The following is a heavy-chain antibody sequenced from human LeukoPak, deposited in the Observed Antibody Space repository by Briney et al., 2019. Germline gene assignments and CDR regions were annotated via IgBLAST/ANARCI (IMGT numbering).Heavy chain of an antibody. CDR3: ASGGYSTSWYVY. CDR2: IYYSGST. V-gene: IGHV4-59*12. D-gene: IGHD6-13*01. Sequence: PSETLSLTCTVSGGSISSYYWSWIRQPPGKGLEWIGYIYYSGSTNYNPSLKSRVTISLDTPKDQFSLNLSSLTAADTAIYFCASGGYSTSWYVYWGQGILVTVSS. J-gene: IGHJ4*02. CDR1: GGSISSYY.